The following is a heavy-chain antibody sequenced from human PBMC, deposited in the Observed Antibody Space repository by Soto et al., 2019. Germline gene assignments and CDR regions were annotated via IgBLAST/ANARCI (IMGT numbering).Heavy chain of an antibody. Sequence: SETLSLTCNVSGFSISIEHYHWTWLRQSPGKDLEWIGYIHYTGSMQYNPSLKSRVTISVDTSKNQFSLKLSSVTAADTAVYYCASESFLGEFQHWGQGTLVTVSS. D-gene: IGHD3-16*01. V-gene: IGHV4-30-4*01. J-gene: IGHJ1*01. CDR3: ASESFLGEFQH. CDR2: IHYTGSM. CDR1: GFSISIEHYH.